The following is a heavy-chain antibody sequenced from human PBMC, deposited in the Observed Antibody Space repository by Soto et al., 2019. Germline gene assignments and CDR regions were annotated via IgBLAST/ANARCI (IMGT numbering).Heavy chain of an antibody. J-gene: IGHJ4*02. V-gene: IGHV3-48*01. CDR2: ISSSSSTI. CDR1: GFNFRSYS. CDR3: ARLPRPKEPRFDY. D-gene: IGHD1-26*01. Sequence: GGSQRLSCAASGFNFRSYSMNCVRKAPGKGLEWVSYISSSSSTIYYADSVKGRFTISRDNAKNSLYLQMNSLRAEDTAVYYCARLPRPKEPRFDYWGQGTLVTVSS.